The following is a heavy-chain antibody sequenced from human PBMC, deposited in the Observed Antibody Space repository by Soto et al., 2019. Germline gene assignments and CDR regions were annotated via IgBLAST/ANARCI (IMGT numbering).Heavy chain of an antibody. CDR3: TSFDSNGYYQQNRY. J-gene: IGHJ4*02. D-gene: IGHD3-22*01. CDR1: GGSFSSFS. CDR2: IIPILGTA. Sequence: ASVKVSCKVSGGSFSSFSINWVRQAPGQRFEWMGGIIPILGTANFTQKFQDRVTFTADESTATAYMTLSSLTSEDTAFYYCTSFDSNGYYQQNRYWGPVTQVPASS. V-gene: IGHV1-69*13.